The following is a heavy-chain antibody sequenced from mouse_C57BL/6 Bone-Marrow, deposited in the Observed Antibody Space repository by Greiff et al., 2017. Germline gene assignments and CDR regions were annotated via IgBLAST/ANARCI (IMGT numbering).Heavy chain of an antibody. CDR3: ARLLPCAMDY. Sequence: EVKLVESGGDLVKPGGSLKLSCAASGFTFSSYGMSWVRQTPDKRLEWVATISSGDSYTYYQDSVKGRFTISRYNAKNTLYLQISGLKSEATAMYYSARLLPCAMDYWGQGTSVTVSS. D-gene: IGHD1-1*01. CDR1: GFTFSSYG. CDR2: ISSGDSYT. J-gene: IGHJ4*01. V-gene: IGHV5-6*01.